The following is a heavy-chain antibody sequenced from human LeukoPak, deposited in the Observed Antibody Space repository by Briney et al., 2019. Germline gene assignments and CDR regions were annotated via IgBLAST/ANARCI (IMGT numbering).Heavy chain of an antibody. CDR1: GGSFSGYY. V-gene: IGHV4-34*01. CDR2: INHSGST. CDR3: ARGELYSGSYSDAFDI. Sequence: SETLSLTCAVYGGSFSGYYWSWIRQPPGKGLEWIGEINHSGSTNYNPSLKSRVTISVDTSKNQFSLKLSSVTAADTAVYYCARGELYSGSYSDAFDIWGQGTKVTVSS. J-gene: IGHJ3*02. D-gene: IGHD1-26*01.